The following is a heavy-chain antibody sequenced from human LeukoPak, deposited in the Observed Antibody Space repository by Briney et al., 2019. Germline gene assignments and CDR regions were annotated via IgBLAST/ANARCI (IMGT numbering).Heavy chain of an antibody. CDR3: NIGLRFLEWSGGPDY. V-gene: IGHV4-30-4*01. Sequence: PSQTLSLTCTVPGGSISSGDYYWSWIRQPPGKGLEWIGYIYYSGSTYYNPSLKSRVTISVDTSKNQFSLKLSSVTAADTAVYYCNIGLRFLEWSGGPDYWGQGTLVTVSS. J-gene: IGHJ4*02. D-gene: IGHD3-3*01. CDR2: IYYSGST. CDR1: GGSISSGDYY.